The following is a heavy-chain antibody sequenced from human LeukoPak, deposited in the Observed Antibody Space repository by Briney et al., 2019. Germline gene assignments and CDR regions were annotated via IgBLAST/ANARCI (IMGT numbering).Heavy chain of an antibody. CDR1: GLXFSSRW. CDR3: AGYYGMDV. J-gene: IGHJ6*02. CDR2: INSNGSRT. V-gene: IGHV3-74*01. Sequence: PGGSLRLSCAASGLXFSSRWIHWVPQAPGKGLVWVSRINSNGSRTNDADSVKGRFTISRDNAKNTLYLKMNSLRAEDTAVYYCAGYYGMDVWGQGTTVTVSS.